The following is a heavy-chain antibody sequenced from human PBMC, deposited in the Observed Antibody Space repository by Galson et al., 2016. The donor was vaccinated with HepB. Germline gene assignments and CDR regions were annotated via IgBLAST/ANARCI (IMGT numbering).Heavy chain of an antibody. V-gene: IGHV2-70*11. D-gene: IGHD3-10*01. CDR2: IDWDDDK. CDR3: ARIEGRMGSGEAYFYSGMDV. J-gene: IGHJ6*02. CDR1: GFSLSTSGMC. Sequence: PALVKPTQTLTLTCTFSGFSLSTSGMCVSWIRQPPGKALEWLARIDWDDDKYYSTSLKSRLTISKDTSENQVVLTMSNMGPMDTATYYCARIEGRMGSGEAYFYSGMDVWGQGTTVTVSS.